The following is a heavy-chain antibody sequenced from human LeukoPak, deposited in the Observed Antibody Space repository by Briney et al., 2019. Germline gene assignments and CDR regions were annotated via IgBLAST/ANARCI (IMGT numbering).Heavy chain of an antibody. CDR3: ARGPIKVVPAAMPFDY. V-gene: IGHV3-30*03. Sequence: GRSLRLSCETSGFTFSSYGMHWVRQAPGKGLEWVAVISYDGSNIYYGDSVRGRSTISRDTSKNTLYLQMNSLRAEDTAVYYCARGPIKVVPAAMPFDYWGQGTLVTVSS. CDR2: ISYDGSNI. D-gene: IGHD2-2*01. CDR1: GFTFSSYG. J-gene: IGHJ4*02.